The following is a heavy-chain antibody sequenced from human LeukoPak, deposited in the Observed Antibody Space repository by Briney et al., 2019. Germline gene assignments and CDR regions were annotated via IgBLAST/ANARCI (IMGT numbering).Heavy chain of an antibody. Sequence: GGSLRLSCAASGFTFSSYGMHWVRQAPGKGLEWVAVIWYDGSDKYYTDSVKGRFTISRDNSKNTLYLQMNSLRAEDTATYYCARAGDAFDIWGQGTMVAVSS. CDR1: GFTFSSYG. CDR3: ARAGDAFDI. J-gene: IGHJ3*02. CDR2: IWYDGSDK. V-gene: IGHV3-33*01.